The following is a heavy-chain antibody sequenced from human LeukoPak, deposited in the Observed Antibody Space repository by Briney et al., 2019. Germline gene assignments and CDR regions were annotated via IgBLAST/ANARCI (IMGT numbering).Heavy chain of an antibody. CDR2: IYYSGST. CDR1: GGSISSSSYY. J-gene: IGHJ4*02. D-gene: IGHD6-19*01. Sequence: SETLSLTCTVSGGSISSSSYYWGWIRQPPGKGLEWIGSIYYSGSTYYNPSLKSRVTISVDTSKNQFSLKLSSVTAADTAVYYCARQGETVAGTRRGYFDYWGQGTLVTVSS. CDR3: ARQGETVAGTRRGYFDY. V-gene: IGHV4-39*01.